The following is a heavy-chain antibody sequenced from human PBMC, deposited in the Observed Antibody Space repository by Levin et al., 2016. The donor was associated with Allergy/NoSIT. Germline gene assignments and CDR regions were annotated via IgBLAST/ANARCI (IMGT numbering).Heavy chain of an antibody. CDR2: ISSSGSNI. CDR1: GFIFSDHF. J-gene: IGHJ4*02. D-gene: IGHD6-19*01. Sequence: GGSLRLSCAASGFIFSDHFMSWIRQAPGKGLEGVAYISSSGSNIYYTASVKGRFTVSRDNAKNSLYLQMNTLRAEDTAVYYCARAKYSSGWPKFDYWGQGILVTVSS. V-gene: IGHV3-11*01. CDR3: ARAKYSSGWPKFDY.